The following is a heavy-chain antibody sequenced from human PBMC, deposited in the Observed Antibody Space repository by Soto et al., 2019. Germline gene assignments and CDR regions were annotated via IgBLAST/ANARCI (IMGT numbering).Heavy chain of an antibody. Sequence: QVQLVQSGAEVKKPGASVKVSCKVSGYTLTELSMHWVRQAPGKGLQWMGGFDPEDGETIYAQKFQGRVTMTEDTSTDTAYMELSSLRSEDTAVYYCATGFMLGDYDPYYFDYWGQGTLVTVSS. CDR1: GYTLTELS. V-gene: IGHV1-24*01. CDR2: FDPEDGET. CDR3: ATGFMLGDYDPYYFDY. J-gene: IGHJ4*02. D-gene: IGHD4-17*01.